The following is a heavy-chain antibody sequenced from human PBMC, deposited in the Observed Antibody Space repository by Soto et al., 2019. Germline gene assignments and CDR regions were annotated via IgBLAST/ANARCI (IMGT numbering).Heavy chain of an antibody. D-gene: IGHD6-13*01. V-gene: IGHV4-59*01. CDR2: IYYSGST. CDR1: GGSISSYY. CDR3: AREIRGSSTWYFDL. Sequence: QVQLQESGPGLVKPSETLSLTCTVSGGSISSYYWSWIRQPPGKGLEWIGYIYYSGSTNYNPSLKRRVTISVDTSKNQFSLKLSSVTAADTAVYYCAREIRGSSTWYFDLWGRGTLVTVSS. J-gene: IGHJ2*01.